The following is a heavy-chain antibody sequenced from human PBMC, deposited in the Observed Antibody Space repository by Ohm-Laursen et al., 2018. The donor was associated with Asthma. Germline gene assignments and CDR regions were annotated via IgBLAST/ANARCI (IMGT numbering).Heavy chain of an antibody. Sequence: SLRLSCTASGFTFSSYAMSWVRQAPGKGLEWVSAISGSGGSTYYADSVKGRFTISRDNAKNSLYLQMNSLRAEDTAVYYCARAIITMIVVDRSLLFDPWGQGTLVTVSS. CDR1: GFTFSSYA. CDR3: ARAIITMIVVDRSLLFDP. V-gene: IGHV3-23*01. J-gene: IGHJ5*02. D-gene: IGHD3-22*01. CDR2: ISGSGGST.